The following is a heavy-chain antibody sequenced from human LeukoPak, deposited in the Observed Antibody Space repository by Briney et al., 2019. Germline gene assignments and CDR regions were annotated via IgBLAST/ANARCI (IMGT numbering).Heavy chain of an antibody. Sequence: PGGSLRLSCTASGFTFGDYAMTWVRQAPGKGLEWVGFIRSKIYGGTPEYAASVKGRFTISRDDSKSIAYLQMNSLKTEDTAVYYCTRDRRSYGLYYYYMDVWGKGTTVTVSS. CDR3: TRDRRSYGLYYYYMDV. J-gene: IGHJ6*03. D-gene: IGHD5-18*01. CDR2: IRSKIYGGTP. V-gene: IGHV3-49*04. CDR1: GFTFGDYA.